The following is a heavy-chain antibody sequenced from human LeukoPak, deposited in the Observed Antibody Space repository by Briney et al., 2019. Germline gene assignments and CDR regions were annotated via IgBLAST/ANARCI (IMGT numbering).Heavy chain of an antibody. V-gene: IGHV3-7*01. D-gene: IGHD5-24*01. CDR2: IKEDGSEI. CDR1: GFTFSNYD. J-gene: IGHJ6*02. Sequence: GGSLRLSCAASGFTFSNYDMNWVRQAPGKGLEWVANIKEDGSEIYYVDVVKGRFTISRDNANNSLYLQMNSLGAEDTAVYYCARDLTPLIQLWPRSVDYNYGMDVWGQGTTVTVSS. CDR3: ARDLTPLIQLWPRSVDYNYGMDV.